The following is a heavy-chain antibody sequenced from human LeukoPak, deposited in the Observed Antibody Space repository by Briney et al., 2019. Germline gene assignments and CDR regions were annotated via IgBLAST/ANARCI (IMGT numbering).Heavy chain of an antibody. CDR2: ISYDGSNT. J-gene: IGHJ3*02. Sequence: GGSLRLSCAASGFTFSSYAMHWVRQAPGKGLEWVAVISYDGSNTYYADSVKGRFTISRDNSKNTLYLQMNSLRAEDTAVYYCARDPGRLAFDIWGQGTMVTVSS. CDR3: ARDPGRLAFDI. V-gene: IGHV3-30-3*01. CDR1: GFTFSSYA.